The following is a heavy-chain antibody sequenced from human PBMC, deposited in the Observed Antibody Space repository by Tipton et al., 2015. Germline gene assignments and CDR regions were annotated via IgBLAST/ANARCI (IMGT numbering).Heavy chain of an antibody. Sequence: TLSLTCSVSGASISTDAYYWSWVRQHPGKGLEWMAYFSDTGSTYYNPSLKSRVTISEDTSKTQISLNVTSVTAADTAVYFCVRGGADYEDWGHRTLVTVSS. CDR2: FSDTGST. V-gene: IGHV4-31*03. J-gene: IGHJ4*01. CDR1: GASISTDAYY. CDR3: VRGGADYED. D-gene: IGHD4-17*01.